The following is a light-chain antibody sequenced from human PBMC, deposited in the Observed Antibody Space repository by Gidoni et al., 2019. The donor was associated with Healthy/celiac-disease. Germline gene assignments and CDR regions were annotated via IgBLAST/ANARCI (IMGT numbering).Light chain of an antibody. CDR1: QSISSY. J-gene: IGKJ2*01. CDR3: QQRYSTPPT. V-gene: IGKV1-39*01. Sequence: DIHMTQSPSSLSASVGDRVTITCRASQSISSYLNWYQQKPGKAPKLLIYAASSLQSGVPSRFSGSGSGTDFTLTISSLQPEDFATYYCQQRYSTPPTFGQXTKLEIK. CDR2: AAS.